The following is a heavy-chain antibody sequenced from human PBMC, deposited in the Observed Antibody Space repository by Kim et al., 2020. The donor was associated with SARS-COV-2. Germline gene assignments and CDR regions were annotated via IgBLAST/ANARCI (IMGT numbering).Heavy chain of an antibody. D-gene: IGHD6-13*01. CDR2: INHSGST. V-gene: IGHV4-34*01. CDR3: VREGGLRRSSNPPDY. CDR1: GGPFSGHH. Sequence: SETLSLTCAVYGGPFSGHHWGWIRQFPGKGLEWIGEINHSGSTNYNPSLRSRITMSADASKKQFSLQLRSMTAADTAVYYCVREGGLRRSSNPPDYWGQG. J-gene: IGHJ4*02.